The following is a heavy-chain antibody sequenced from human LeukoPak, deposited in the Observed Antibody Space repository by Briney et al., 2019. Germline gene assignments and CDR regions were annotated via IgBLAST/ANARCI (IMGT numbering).Heavy chain of an antibody. CDR2: ISRSSDYI. CDR3: AKDRALRDDGWVFDY. Sequence: PGGSLRLSCAASGFTFSTYSMNWVRQAPGKGLEWVSSISRSSDYIYYADSVKGRFTISRANSKNTLYLQMNSLRAEDTAIYYCAKDRALRDDGWVFDYWGQGTLVTVSS. J-gene: IGHJ4*02. V-gene: IGHV3-21*04. D-gene: IGHD5-24*01. CDR1: GFTFSTYS.